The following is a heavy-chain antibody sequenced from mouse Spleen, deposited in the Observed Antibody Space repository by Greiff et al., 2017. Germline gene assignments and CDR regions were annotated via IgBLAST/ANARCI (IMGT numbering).Heavy chain of an antibody. D-gene: IGHD1-1*01. CDR3: ARRQLLRSYAMDY. V-gene: IGHV3-2*02. Sequence: EVMLVESGPGLVKPSQSLSLTCTVPGYSITSDYAWNWIRQFPGNNLEWMGYISYSGSTSYNPSLKSRISITRDTSKNQFFLQLNSVTTEDTATYYCARRQLLRSYAMDYWGQGTSVTVSS. J-gene: IGHJ4*01. CDR2: ISYSGST. CDR1: GYSITSDYA.